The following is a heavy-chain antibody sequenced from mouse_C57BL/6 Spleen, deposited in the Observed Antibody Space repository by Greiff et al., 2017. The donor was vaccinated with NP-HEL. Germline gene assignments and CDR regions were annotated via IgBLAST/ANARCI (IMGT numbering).Heavy chain of an antibody. CDR1: GFTFSSYG. CDR2: ISSGGSYT. CDR3: ARHGADGYFDY. J-gene: IGHJ2*01. Sequence: EVQLVESGGDLVKPGGSLKLSCAASGFTFSSYGMSWVRQTPDKRLEWVATISSGGSYTYYPDSVKGRFTISRDNAKNTLYLQMSSLKSEDTAMYYCARHGADGYFDYWGQGTTLTVSS. V-gene: IGHV5-6*01. D-gene: IGHD2-3*01.